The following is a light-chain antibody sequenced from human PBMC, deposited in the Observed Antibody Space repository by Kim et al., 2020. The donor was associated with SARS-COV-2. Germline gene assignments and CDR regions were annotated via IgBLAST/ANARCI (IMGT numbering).Light chain of an antibody. J-gene: IGLJ2*01. Sequence: SSELTQDPAVSVAVGQTVKITCQGDSLRSYYASWYQQKPGQAPIVVIYGRNNRPSGIPERLSGSTSGNTASLIITGAQAEDEADYYCNSRGSNDNVLFGGGTQLTVL. V-gene: IGLV3-19*01. CDR2: GRN. CDR3: NSRGSNDNVL. CDR1: SLRSYY.